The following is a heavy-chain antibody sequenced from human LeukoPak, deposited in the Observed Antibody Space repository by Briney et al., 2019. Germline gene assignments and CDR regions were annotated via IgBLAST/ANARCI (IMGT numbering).Heavy chain of an antibody. Sequence: RSGGSLRLSCAASGFTFSSYGMYWLRQAPGIGLEWVAVIWYDGSNKYYADSVKGRFTISRDNSKNIVYLQMNSLRAEDTAVYYCAKLGDRFDYWGQGTLVTVSS. CDR1: GFTFSSYG. D-gene: IGHD2-21*01. V-gene: IGHV3-33*06. CDR2: IWYDGSNK. J-gene: IGHJ4*02. CDR3: AKLGDRFDY.